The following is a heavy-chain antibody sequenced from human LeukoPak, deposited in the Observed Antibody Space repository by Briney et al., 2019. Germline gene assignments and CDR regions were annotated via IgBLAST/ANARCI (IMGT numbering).Heavy chain of an antibody. V-gene: IGHV4-59*08. D-gene: IGHD5-24*01. CDR1: GGSISNYY. CDR3: ARHTAEKYNWFDR. Sequence: SETLSLTCTVSGGSISNYYWSWIRQPPGKGLEWIGYIYYSGSTNYNPSLKSRVTISVDTSKNQFSLKLSSVTAADTAVYYCARHTAEKYNWFDRWGQGNLVTVSS. J-gene: IGHJ5*02. CDR2: IYYSGST.